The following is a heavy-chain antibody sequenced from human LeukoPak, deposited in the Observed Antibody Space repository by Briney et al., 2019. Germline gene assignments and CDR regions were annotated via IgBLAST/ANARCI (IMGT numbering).Heavy chain of an antibody. Sequence: ASVKVSCKASGYTFTGYYMHWVRQAPGQGLEWMGWINPNSGGTNYAQKFQGRVTMTRDTSISTACMELSRLRSDDTAVYYCARDLLFGMATIKPYYYGMDVWGQGTTVTVSS. CDR1: GYTFTGYY. CDR2: INPNSGGT. V-gene: IGHV1-2*02. CDR3: ARDLLFGMATIKPYYYGMDV. D-gene: IGHD5-24*01. J-gene: IGHJ6*02.